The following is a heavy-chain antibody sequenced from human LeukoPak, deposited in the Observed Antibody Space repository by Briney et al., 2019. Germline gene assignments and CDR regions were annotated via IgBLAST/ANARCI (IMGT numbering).Heavy chain of an antibody. CDR3: AREVAGIQLFDY. D-gene: IGHD5-18*01. CDR1: GGSGSTYY. J-gene: IGHJ4*02. V-gene: IGHV4-59*02. CDR2: ISDSGTT. Sequence: SETLSLTCSVSGGSGSTYYWSWIRQAPGKGLEWIGYISDSGTTSYNPSLKSRVTISVDTSKNQFSLKLSSVTAADTAVYYCAREVAGIQLFDYWGQGTLVTVSS.